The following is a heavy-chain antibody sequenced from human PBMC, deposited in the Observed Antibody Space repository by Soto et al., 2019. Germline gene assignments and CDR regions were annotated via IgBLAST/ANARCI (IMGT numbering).Heavy chain of an antibody. V-gene: IGHV3-7*01. J-gene: IGHJ4*02. CDR1: GFTFSAYW. D-gene: IGHD6-25*01. Sequence: GGSLRLSCAASGFTFSAYWMSWVRQAPGKGLEWVANIKQAGSEKYYVDSVNGRFIISRDDAKNSLFLQVNSLRVEDTAVYYCAREKRANGYFDYWGQGALVTVSS. CDR2: IKQAGSEK. CDR3: AREKRANGYFDY.